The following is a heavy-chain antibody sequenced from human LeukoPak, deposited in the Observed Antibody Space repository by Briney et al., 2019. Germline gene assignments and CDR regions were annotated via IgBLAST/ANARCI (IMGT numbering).Heavy chain of an antibody. CDR1: GGSISSSSYY. CDR2: IYYSGST. CDR3: ARDIVVVPAAMTVVNYYYYYYMDV. Sequence: TSETLSLTCTVSGGSISSSSYYWGWIRQPPGKGLEWIGSIYYSGSTYYNPSLKSRVIISVDTSKNQFSLKLSSVTAADTAVYYCARDIVVVPAAMTVVNYYYYYYMDVWGKGTTVTVSS. J-gene: IGHJ6*03. V-gene: IGHV4-39*07. D-gene: IGHD2-2*01.